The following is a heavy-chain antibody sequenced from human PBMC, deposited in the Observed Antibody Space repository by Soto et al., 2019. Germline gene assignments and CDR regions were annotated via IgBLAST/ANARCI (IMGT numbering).Heavy chain of an antibody. CDR1: GFTFSDYY. V-gene: IGHV3-11*01. D-gene: IGHD2-15*01. CDR3: ARDEGCSGGSCSTSYYYYYMDV. J-gene: IGHJ6*03. CDR2: ISSSGSTI. Sequence: QVQLVESGGGLVKPGGSLRLSCAASGFTFSDYYMSWIRQAPGKGLEWVSYISSSGSTIYYADSVKGRFTISRDNAKNSQYLQMNSLRAEDTAVYYCARDEGCSGGSCSTSYYYYYMDVWGKGTTVTVSS.